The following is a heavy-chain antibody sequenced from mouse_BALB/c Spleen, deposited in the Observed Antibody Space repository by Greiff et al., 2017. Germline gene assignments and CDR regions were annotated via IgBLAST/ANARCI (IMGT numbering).Heavy chain of an antibody. CDR2: ISSGGST. V-gene: IGHV5-6-5*01. CDR3: ARGSFITTVVAYYFDY. J-gene: IGHJ2*01. CDR1: GFTFSSYA. Sequence: DVMLVESGGGLVKPGGSLKLSCAASGFTFSSYAMSWVRQTPEKRLEWVASISSGGSTNYSDSVKGSFTISRNNARNIQYLQMSSLRSKDTATYYCARGSFITTVVAYYFDYWGQGTTLTVSS. D-gene: IGHD1-1*01.